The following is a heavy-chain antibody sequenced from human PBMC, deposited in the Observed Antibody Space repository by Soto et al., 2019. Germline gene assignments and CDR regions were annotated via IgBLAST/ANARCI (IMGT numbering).Heavy chain of an antibody. D-gene: IGHD1-26*01. V-gene: IGHV3-30*03. J-gene: IGHJ6*02. CDR2: ISYDSTKT. CDR3: ARTRSAWSDFHYYSLDV. CDR1: GFTFNIHG. Sequence: PGGSLRLSSAVSGFTFNIHGMHWVRQGQGNALECVAFISYDSTKTYYADSVKGRFTISRDNSNSALYVQMNSLTGEDTAVYYCARTRSAWSDFHYYSLDVWGQGTTVTVSS.